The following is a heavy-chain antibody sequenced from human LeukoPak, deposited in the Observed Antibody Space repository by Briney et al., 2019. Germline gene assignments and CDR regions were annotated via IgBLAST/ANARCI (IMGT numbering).Heavy chain of an antibody. V-gene: IGHV3-53*01. D-gene: IGHD5-18*01. CDR3: ATRRYGATYYYYYMDV. CDR1: GFTVSSNY. CDR2: IYSGGST. J-gene: IGHJ6*03. Sequence: GGSLRLSCAASGFTVSSNYMSWVRQAPGKGLEWVSVIYSGGSTYYADSVKGRFTISRDNSKNTLYLQMNSLRAEDTAVYYCATRRYGATYYYYYMDVWGKGTTATVSS.